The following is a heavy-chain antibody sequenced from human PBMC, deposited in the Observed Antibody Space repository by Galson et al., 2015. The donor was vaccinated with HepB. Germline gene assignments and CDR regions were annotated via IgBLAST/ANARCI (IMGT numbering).Heavy chain of an antibody. D-gene: IGHD5-18*01. J-gene: IGHJ2*01. CDR3: VRVAVDTTIFRGYWYFDL. CDR2: ISTTGTTI. CDR1: GFTFSSYT. V-gene: IGHV3-48*02. Sequence: SLRLSCAASGFTFSSYTINWVRQAPGKKMEWVSYISTTGTTIYYADSVKGRFTISRDNAENSVFLQMDSLRDEDTAVNYCVRVAVDTTIFRGYWYFDLWGRGTLVTVSS.